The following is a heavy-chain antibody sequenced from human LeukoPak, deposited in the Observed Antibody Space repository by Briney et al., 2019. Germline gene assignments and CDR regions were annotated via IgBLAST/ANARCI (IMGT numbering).Heavy chain of an antibody. J-gene: IGHJ6*02. V-gene: IGHV1-46*01. CDR1: GYTFTSYY. D-gene: IGHD1-26*01. Sequence: ASVKVSCKASGYTFTSYYMHWVRQAPGQGLEWMVIINPSGGSTSYAQKFQGRVTMTRDTSTSTVYMELSSLRSEDTAVYYCARAVKWELLDYGMDVWGQGTTVTVSS. CDR3: ARAVKWELLDYGMDV. CDR2: INPSGGST.